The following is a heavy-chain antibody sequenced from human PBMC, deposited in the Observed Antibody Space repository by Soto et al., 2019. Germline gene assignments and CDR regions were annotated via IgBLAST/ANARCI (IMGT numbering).Heavy chain of an antibody. CDR2: ISGSGGST. CDR1: GFTFSSYA. V-gene: IGHV3-23*01. J-gene: IGHJ6*03. Sequence: GGSLRLSCAASGFTFSSYAMSWVRQAPGKGLEWVSAISGSGGSTYYADSVKGRFTISRDNSKNTLYLQMNSLRAEDTAAYYCAKVDSSRIYYYYYMDVWGKGTTVTVSS. D-gene: IGHD6-13*01. CDR3: AKVDSSRIYYYYYMDV.